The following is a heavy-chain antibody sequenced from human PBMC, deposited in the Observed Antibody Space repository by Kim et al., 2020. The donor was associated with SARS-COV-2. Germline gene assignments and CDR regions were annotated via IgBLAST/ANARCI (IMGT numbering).Heavy chain of an antibody. CDR1: GYTFTSYD. D-gene: IGHD2-2*01. CDR3: ARRCSSTSCFLRYYYYGMDV. Sequence: ASVKVSCKASGYTFTSYDINWMRQATGQGLEWMGWMNPNSGNTGYAQKFQGRVTMTRNTSISTAYMELSSLRSEDTAVYYCARRCSSTSCFLRYYYYGMDVWGQGTTVTVSS. V-gene: IGHV1-8*01. J-gene: IGHJ6*02. CDR2: MNPNSGNT.